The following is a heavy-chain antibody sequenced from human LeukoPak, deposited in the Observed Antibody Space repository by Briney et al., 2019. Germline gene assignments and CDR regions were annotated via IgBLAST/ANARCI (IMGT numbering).Heavy chain of an antibody. CDR1: GYSISSGYY. Sequence: SETLSLTCAVSGYSISSGYYWGWIRQPPGKGLEWIGSMYHSGSTYYNPSLKSRVTISVDTSKNQFSLKLSSVTAADTAVYYCARGYSGSRGYFYYYYMDVWGKGTTVTVSS. D-gene: IGHD1-26*01. CDR2: MYHSGST. V-gene: IGHV4-38-2*01. CDR3: ARGYSGSRGYFYYYYMDV. J-gene: IGHJ6*03.